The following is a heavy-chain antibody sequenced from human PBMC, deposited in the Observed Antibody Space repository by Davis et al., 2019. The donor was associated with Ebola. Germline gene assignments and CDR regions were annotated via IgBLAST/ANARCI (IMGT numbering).Heavy chain of an antibody. CDR2: IYPGDSDT. CDR1: GYSFSSYW. D-gene: IGHD5-18*01. CDR3: ARHKTSYGPGGMDV. Sequence: GESLKISCKASGYSFSSYWLAWVRHTPGKGLEWMGIIYPGDSDTRYSPSFQGHVTISTDKSISTAYLQWSSLKASDTATYYCARHKTSYGPGGMDVWGKGTAVTVSS. V-gene: IGHV5-51*01. J-gene: IGHJ6*04.